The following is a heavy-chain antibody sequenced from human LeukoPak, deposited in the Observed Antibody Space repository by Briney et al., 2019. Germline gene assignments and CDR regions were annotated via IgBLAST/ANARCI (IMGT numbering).Heavy chain of an antibody. CDR1: GYTFTSYY. Sequence: ASVKVSCKASGYTFTSYYMHWVRQAPGQGLEWMGLINPSGGSTSYAQKFQGRVTMTRDMPTSTVYMELSSLRSEDTAVYYCARDRPTYYGSGNDAFDIWGQGTMVTVSS. V-gene: IGHV1-46*01. D-gene: IGHD3-10*01. CDR2: INPSGGST. CDR3: ARDRPTYYGSGNDAFDI. J-gene: IGHJ3*02.